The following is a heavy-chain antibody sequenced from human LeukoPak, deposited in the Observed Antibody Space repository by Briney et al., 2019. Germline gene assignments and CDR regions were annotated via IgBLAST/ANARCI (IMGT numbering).Heavy chain of an antibody. V-gene: IGHV3-7*01. CDR1: EFIFSDYW. D-gene: IGHD6-19*01. CDR2: IKQDGSEK. CDR3: AREFRSGYNSRWFDY. J-gene: IGHJ5*01. Sequence: GGSLRLSCTASEFIFSDYWMSWVRQAPGKGLEGVANIKQDGSEKWYVDSVKGRFTISRDNAKNSLYLQMNSLRVEDTAVYYCAREFRSGYNSRWFDYWGQGTLVTVSS.